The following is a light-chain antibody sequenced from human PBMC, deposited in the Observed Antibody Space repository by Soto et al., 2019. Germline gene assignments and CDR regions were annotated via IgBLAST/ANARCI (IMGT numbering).Light chain of an antibody. CDR1: SSDVGNYKY. V-gene: IGLV2-8*01. J-gene: IGLJ3*02. Sequence: SALTQSPSASGSPGQSVTISCTGTSSDVGNYKYVSWYQQHPGKAPKLMIYEVSKRPSGVPDRFSGSKSGNTASLTVSGLQVEDEAHYYCSSYAGSNLWVFGGGTKLTVL. CDR3: SSYAGSNLWV. CDR2: EVS.